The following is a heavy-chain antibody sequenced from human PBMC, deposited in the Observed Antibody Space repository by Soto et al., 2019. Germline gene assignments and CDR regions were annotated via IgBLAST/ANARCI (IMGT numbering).Heavy chain of an antibody. Sequence: QVQLVQSGAEVKKPGASVKVSCKASGYTFTSYYMHWVRQAPGQGLEWMGIINPSGGSTSYAQKFQGRVTMTRDTSTSTVYMELSSLRSEDTAVYYCARDSGSYHYGMDVWGQGTTVTVS. CDR2: INPSGGST. CDR1: GYTFTSYY. D-gene: IGHD1-26*01. CDR3: ARDSGSYHYGMDV. V-gene: IGHV1-46*01. J-gene: IGHJ6*02.